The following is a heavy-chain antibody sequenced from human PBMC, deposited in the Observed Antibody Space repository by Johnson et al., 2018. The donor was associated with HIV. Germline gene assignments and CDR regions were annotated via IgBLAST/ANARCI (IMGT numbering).Heavy chain of an antibody. V-gene: IGHV3-74*01. J-gene: IGHJ3*01. CDR2: INSDGSST. Sequence: EMQLVESGGGLVQPGGSLRLSCAASGFTFSRYWMNWVRQAPGQGLVWVSRINSDGSSTSYADTVKGRFTISRDNAKNTLYLQMNSLRAEDTAVYCCARDLYSNSWYQSDAFDVWGQGTMVTVSS. CDR1: GFTFSRYW. D-gene: IGHD6-13*01. CDR3: ARDLYSNSWYQSDAFDV.